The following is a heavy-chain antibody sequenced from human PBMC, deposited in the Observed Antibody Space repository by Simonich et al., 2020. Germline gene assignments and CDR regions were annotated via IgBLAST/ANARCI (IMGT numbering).Heavy chain of an antibody. CDR2: IHAYNGNT. Sequence: QVQLVQSGAEVKKPGASVKVSCKASGYTFTSYGISWVRQAPGQGLEWMVWIHAYNGNTNYTKKLQGRVTMTTDTTTSTAYMELRSLRSDDTAVYYCARASRGTWWYYYFDYWGQGTLVTVSS. CDR1: GYTFTSYG. V-gene: IGHV1-18*01. J-gene: IGHJ4*02. D-gene: IGHD2-15*01. CDR3: ARASRGTWWYYYFDY.